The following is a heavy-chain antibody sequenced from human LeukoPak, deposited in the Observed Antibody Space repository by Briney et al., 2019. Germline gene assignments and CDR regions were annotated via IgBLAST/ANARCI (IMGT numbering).Heavy chain of an antibody. D-gene: IGHD1-1*01. V-gene: IGHV1-18*01. CDR2: ISAYNGNA. CDR3: AGGRPSGTTYFDY. J-gene: IGHJ4*02. Sequence: ASVKVSCKASGYSFSSYGISWARQAPGQWLEWMGWISAYNGNADYAQKMQGRVTMTSDTSTSTAYMEVRSLRSDDTAVYYCAGGRPSGTTYFDYWGQGTLVTVSS. CDR1: GYSFSSYG.